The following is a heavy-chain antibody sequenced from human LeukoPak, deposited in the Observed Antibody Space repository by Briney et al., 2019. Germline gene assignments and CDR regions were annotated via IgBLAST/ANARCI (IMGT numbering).Heavy chain of an antibody. Sequence: GGSLKLSCAASGFTFSGSAMHWVRQASGKGLEWVGRIRSKANSYATAYAASVKGRFTISRDDSKNTAYLQMDSLKTEDTAVYYCTRLLPSTVVTEGRDYWGQGSLVTVSS. J-gene: IGHJ4*02. D-gene: IGHD4-23*01. CDR1: GFTFSGSA. V-gene: IGHV3-73*01. CDR2: IRSKANSYAT. CDR3: TRLLPSTVVTEGRDY.